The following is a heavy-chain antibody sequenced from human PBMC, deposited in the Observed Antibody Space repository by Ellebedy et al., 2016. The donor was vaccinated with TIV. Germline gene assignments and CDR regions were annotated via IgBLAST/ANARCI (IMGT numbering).Heavy chain of an antibody. CDR1: GFSFSTFD. CDR2: YRHHDESK. Sequence: GGSLRLXCAASGFSFSTFDMSWVRQAPGKGLEWVSVYRHHDESKHYGDSVKGRFTISRDNSKNILYLQMNSLRVEDTAVYYCVKGAWLDDWGQGTLVTVSS. D-gene: IGHD1-26*01. J-gene: IGHJ4*02. V-gene: IGHV3-23*01. CDR3: VKGAWLDD.